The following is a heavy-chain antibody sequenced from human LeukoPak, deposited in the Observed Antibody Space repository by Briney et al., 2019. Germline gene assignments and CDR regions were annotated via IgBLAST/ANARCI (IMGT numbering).Heavy chain of an antibody. CDR1: GFTFSGYS. Sequence: GGSLRLSCAASGFTFSGYSMNWVRQAPGKGLEWVSYISSSSSTIYYADSVKGQFTISRDNAKNSLYLQMNSLRAEDTAVYYCASSFDYYYYYMDVWGKGTTVTASS. V-gene: IGHV3-48*01. CDR3: ASSFDYYYYYMDV. J-gene: IGHJ6*03. CDR2: ISSSSSTI.